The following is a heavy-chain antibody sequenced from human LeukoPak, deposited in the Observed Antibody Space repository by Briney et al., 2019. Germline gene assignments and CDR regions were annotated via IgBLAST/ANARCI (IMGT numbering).Heavy chain of an antibody. D-gene: IGHD3-10*01. Sequence: ASETLSLTCTVSGGSISSGGYYWSWIRQHPGKGLEWIGYIYYSGSTYYNPSLKSRVTISVDTSKNQFSLKLSSVTAADTAVYYCARSSRGHWFDPWGQGTLVTVSS. V-gene: IGHV4-31*03. CDR3: ARSSRGHWFDP. J-gene: IGHJ5*02. CDR1: GGSISSGGYY. CDR2: IYYSGST.